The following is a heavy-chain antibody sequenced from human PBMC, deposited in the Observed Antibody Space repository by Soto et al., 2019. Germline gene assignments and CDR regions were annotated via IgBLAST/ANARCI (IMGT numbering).Heavy chain of an antibody. CDR2: MSPNSGNT. V-gene: IGHV1-8*01. J-gene: IGHJ5*02. Sequence: QVQLVQSGAEVRKPGASVKVSCKASGYTFTSYDINWVRQATGQGLEYLGWMSPNSGNTGYVQKFQGRVTMTGDTSITTAYMELSSVRSEDTAVYFCARGVKYGAYSRWFDPWGQGTLVTVSS. D-gene: IGHD4-17*01. CDR1: GYTFTSYD. CDR3: ARGVKYGAYSRWFDP.